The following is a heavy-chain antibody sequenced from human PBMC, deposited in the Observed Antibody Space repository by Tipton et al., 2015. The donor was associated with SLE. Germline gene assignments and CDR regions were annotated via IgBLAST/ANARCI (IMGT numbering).Heavy chain of an antibody. CDR1: LYSIGSGFY. CDR3: ARWIPLTGINV. V-gene: IGHV4-38-2*02. J-gene: IGHJ6*02. D-gene: IGHD5-18*01. CDR2: IHHRGST. Sequence: TLSLTCTVSLYSIGSGFYWDWVRQPPGKGLEYIGEIHHRGSTNYKSSLRGRVTISVDKSKNQFSLKLTSVTAADTAVYYCARWIPLTGINVWGQGATVTVSS.